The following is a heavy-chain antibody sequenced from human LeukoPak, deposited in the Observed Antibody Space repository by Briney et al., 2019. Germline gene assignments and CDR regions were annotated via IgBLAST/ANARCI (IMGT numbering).Heavy chain of an antibody. Sequence: GGSLRLSCAASGFTFSSYSMNWVRQAPGKGLEWVSSISSRSNYIYYADSVKGRFTISRDNAKNSLYLQMNSLRAEDTAVYYCARGNYYYDRADAFDIWGQGTMVTVSS. CDR3: ARGNYYYDRADAFDI. CDR1: GFTFSSYS. V-gene: IGHV3-21*01. D-gene: IGHD3-22*01. CDR2: ISSRSNYI. J-gene: IGHJ3*02.